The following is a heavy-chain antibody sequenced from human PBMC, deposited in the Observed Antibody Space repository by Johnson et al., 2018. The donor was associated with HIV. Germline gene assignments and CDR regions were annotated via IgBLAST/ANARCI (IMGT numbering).Heavy chain of an antibody. Sequence: QLVESGGGLVQPGGSLRLSCAASGFTFSSYAMSWVRQAPGKGLEWEAVISYDGSNKYYADSVKGRFTISRDNSKNTLYLQMNSLRAEDTAVYYCARGPGAFDIWGQGTMVTVSS. V-gene: IGHV3-30-3*01. CDR3: ARGPGAFDI. J-gene: IGHJ3*02. CDR2: ISYDGSNK. CDR1: GFTFSSYA.